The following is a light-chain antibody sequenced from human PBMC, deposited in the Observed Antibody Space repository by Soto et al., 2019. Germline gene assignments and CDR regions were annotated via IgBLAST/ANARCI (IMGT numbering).Light chain of an antibody. CDR1: QSVSSY. CDR3: QQRSNRPHLT. J-gene: IGKJ4*01. Sequence: EIVLTQSPATLSLSPGERATLSCRASQSVSSYLAWYQQKPGQAPRLLIYDASTRATGIPARFSGSGSGTDFTPTISSLEPEDFAVYYCQQRSNRPHLTFGGGTKVEIK. V-gene: IGKV3-11*01. CDR2: DAS.